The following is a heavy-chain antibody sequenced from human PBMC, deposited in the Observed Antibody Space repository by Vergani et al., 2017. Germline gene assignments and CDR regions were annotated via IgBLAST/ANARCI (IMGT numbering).Heavy chain of an antibody. CDR1: GFTFSSYG. CDR2: IRYDGSNK. Sequence: QVQLVESGEGVVQPGGSLRLSCAASGFTFSSYGMHWVRQAPGKGLEWEAFIRYDGSNKYYSDSLTGRFTISRDNSKSTLYLQMNSLRAEDTTVYYCANNGDYYASGSYHFVDYWEQGTLVIVSA. V-gene: IGHV3-30*02. J-gene: IGHJ4*02. CDR3: ANNGDYYASGSYHFVDY. D-gene: IGHD3-10*01.